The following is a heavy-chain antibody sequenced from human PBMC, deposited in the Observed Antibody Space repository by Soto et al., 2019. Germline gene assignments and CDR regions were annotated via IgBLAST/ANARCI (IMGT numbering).Heavy chain of an antibody. CDR1: GFTFSSFW. V-gene: IGHV3-48*02. J-gene: IGHJ6*02. CDR2: ISSSSSTI. D-gene: IGHD1-20*01. Sequence: GGSLRLSCVVSGFTFSSFWMNWVRQGPGKGLEWVSYISSSSSTIYYADSVKGRFTISRDNAKNSLYLQMNSLRDEDTAVYYCARGGYNWNYYYYGMDVWGQGTTVTVSS. CDR3: ARGGYNWNYYYYGMDV.